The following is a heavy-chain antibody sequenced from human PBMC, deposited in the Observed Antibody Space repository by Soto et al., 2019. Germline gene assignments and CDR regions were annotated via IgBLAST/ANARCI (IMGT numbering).Heavy chain of an antibody. J-gene: IGHJ4*02. CDR2: ISYDGSNK. Sequence: ESGGGVVQPGRSLRLSCAASGFTFSSYAMHWVRQAPGKGLEWVAVISYDGSNKYYADSVKGRFTISRDNSKNTLYLQMNSLRAEDTAVYYCARLFGGHYYDSSGYYFGGDYWGQGTLVTVSS. D-gene: IGHD3-22*01. V-gene: IGHV3-30-3*01. CDR1: GFTFSSYA. CDR3: ARLFGGHYYDSSGYYFGGDY.